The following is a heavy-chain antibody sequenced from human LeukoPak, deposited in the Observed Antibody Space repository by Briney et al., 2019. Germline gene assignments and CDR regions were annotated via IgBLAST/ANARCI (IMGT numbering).Heavy chain of an antibody. D-gene: IGHD3-3*01. V-gene: IGHV3-30*02. J-gene: IGHJ5*02. CDR3: AKEATIFGVVIMPHP. Sequence: GGSLRLSCAASGFTFSSYGMHWVRQAPGKGLEWVAFIRYDGSNKYYADSVKGRFTISRDNSKNTLYLQMNSLRAEDTAVYYCAKEATIFGVVIMPHPWGQGTLVTVSS. CDR1: GFTFSSYG. CDR2: IRYDGSNK.